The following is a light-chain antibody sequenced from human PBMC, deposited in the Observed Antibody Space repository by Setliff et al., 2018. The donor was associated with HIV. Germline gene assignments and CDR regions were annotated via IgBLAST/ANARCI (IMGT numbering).Light chain of an antibody. V-gene: IGLV2-11*01. CDR2: DVT. J-gene: IGLJ1*01. CDR3: CSYAGWYGSSYV. CDR1: SSDVGGYNY. Sequence: QSALTQPRSVSGSPGQSVTISCTGTSSDVGGYNYVSWFQHHPGKAPKLMIYDVTKRPSGVPDRFSGSKSGNTASLTISGLQAEDEADYYCCSYAGWYGSSYVFATGTKVTVL.